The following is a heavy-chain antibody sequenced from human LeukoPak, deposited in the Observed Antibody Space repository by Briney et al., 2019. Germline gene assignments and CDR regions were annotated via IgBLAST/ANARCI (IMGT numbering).Heavy chain of an antibody. Sequence: HGGSLRLSCAASGFTFSSYWMNWVRQAPGKGLVWVSRIASDGSSTTYADSVKGRFTISRDNAKNTLYLQMNSLRAEDTAVYYCARDAVDTANAVWGQGTTVTVSS. J-gene: IGHJ6*02. V-gene: IGHV3-74*01. CDR1: GFTFSSYW. CDR2: IASDGSST. CDR3: ARDAVDTANAV. D-gene: IGHD5-18*01.